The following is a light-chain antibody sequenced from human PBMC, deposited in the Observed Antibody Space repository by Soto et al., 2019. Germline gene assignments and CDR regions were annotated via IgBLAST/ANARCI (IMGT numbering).Light chain of an antibody. V-gene: IGKV1-17*01. CDR1: QGIRND. CDR2: KAS. J-gene: IGKJ2*01. Sequence: DIQMTQSPSSLSASVGDRVTITCRASQGIRNDLGWYQQKPGKAPKLLIYKASTLESGVPSRFSGGGIGTEFSLSISSLQPDDFATYYCRQYSTYPYIFGQGTKVDIK. CDR3: RQYSTYPYI.